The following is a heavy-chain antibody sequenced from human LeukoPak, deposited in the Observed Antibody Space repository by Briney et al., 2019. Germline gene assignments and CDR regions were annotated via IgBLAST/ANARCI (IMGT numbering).Heavy chain of an antibody. D-gene: IGHD3-3*01. CDR2: ISAYNGNT. V-gene: IGHV1-18*01. J-gene: IGHJ6*03. CDR1: GYTFTSYG. CDR3: ARGSGVHYDFWSGYYHYYYYYYMDV. Sequence: ASVKVSCKASGYTFTSYGISWVRPAPGQGLEWMGWISAYNGNTNYAQKLQGRVTMTTDTSTSTAYMELRSLRSDDTAVYYCARGSGVHYDFWSGYYHYYYYYYMDVWGKGTTVTVSS.